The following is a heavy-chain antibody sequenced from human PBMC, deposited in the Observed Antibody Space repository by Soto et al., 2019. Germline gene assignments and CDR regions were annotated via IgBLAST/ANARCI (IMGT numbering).Heavy chain of an antibody. CDR2: IYHSGST. Sequence: SETLSLTCTVSGGSISSGGYYWSWIRQHPGKGLEWIGYIYHSGSTYYNPSLKSRVTISVDRSKNQFSLNLSSVTAADTAVYYCARGMTTVTTYEYWGQGTLVTVSS. V-gene: IGHV4-30-2*01. J-gene: IGHJ4*02. CDR1: GGSISSGGYY. D-gene: IGHD4-4*01. CDR3: ARGMTTVTTYEY.